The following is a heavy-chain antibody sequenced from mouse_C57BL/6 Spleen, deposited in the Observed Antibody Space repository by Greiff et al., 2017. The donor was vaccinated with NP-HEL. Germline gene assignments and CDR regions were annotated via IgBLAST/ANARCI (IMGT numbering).Heavy chain of an antibody. Sequence: EVKLQESGGGLVKPGGSLKLSCAASGFTFSSYAMSWVRQTPEKRLEWVATISDGGSYTYYPDNVKGRFTISRDNAKNNLYLQMSHLKSEDTAMYYCARDTYYDYVPFAYWGQGTLVTVSA. V-gene: IGHV5-4*01. CDR1: GFTFSSYA. J-gene: IGHJ3*01. D-gene: IGHD2-4*01. CDR2: ISDGGSYT. CDR3: ARDTYYDYVPFAY.